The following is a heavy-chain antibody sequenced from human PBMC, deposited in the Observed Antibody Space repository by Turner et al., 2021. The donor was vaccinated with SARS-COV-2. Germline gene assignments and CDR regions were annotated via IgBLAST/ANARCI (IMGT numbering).Heavy chain of an antibody. CDR3: ARLPVGYYGSGSYYHYGMDV. V-gene: IGHV4-39*01. J-gene: IGHJ6*02. D-gene: IGHD3-10*01. CDR1: GGAIRSSSYY. Sequence: QLQLQESGPGLVKPSETLSLTCPVSGGAIRSSSYYWGWIRQPPGKGLEGIGSSYYSGSTYYNPSLKSRVTISVDTSKNQFSLKLSSVTAADTAVYYCARLPVGYYGSGSYYHYGMDVWGQGTTVTVSS. CDR2: SYYSGST.